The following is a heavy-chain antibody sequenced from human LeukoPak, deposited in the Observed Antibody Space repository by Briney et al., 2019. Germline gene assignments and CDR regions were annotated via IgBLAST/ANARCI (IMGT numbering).Heavy chain of an antibody. CDR1: GFTFSSYS. CDR3: ARDVGRYCSSTSCYID. J-gene: IGHJ4*02. Sequence: GGSLRLSCAASGFTFSSYSMNWVRQAPGKGLEWVSYISSSSSTIYYADSVKGRFTISRDNAKNSLYLQMNSLRAEDTAVYYCARDVGRYCSSTSCYIDWGQGTLVTVSS. V-gene: IGHV3-48*01. CDR2: ISSSSSTI. D-gene: IGHD2-2*02.